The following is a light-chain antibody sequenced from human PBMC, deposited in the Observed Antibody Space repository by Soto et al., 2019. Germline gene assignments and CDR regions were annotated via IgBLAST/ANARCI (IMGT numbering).Light chain of an antibody. CDR1: SSDVGDYNY. CDR2: DVN. J-gene: IGLJ2*01. V-gene: IGLV2-11*01. Sequence: QSALTQPRSVSGSPGQSVTISCTGTSSDVGDYNYVSWYQHHPGKAPRLIIYDVNERPSGVPGRFSGSKSGNTASLAISGLQSEDEADYYCCSSADNYLFVFGGGTKLTVL. CDR3: CSSADNYLFV.